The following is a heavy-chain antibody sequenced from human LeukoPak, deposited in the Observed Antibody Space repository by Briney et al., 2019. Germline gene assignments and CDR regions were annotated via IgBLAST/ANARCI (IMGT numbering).Heavy chain of an antibody. V-gene: IGHV3-53*01. CDR1: GFTVSTYY. CDR3: ARGIGYCTSTTCLLPFDY. J-gene: IGHJ4*02. CDR2: IYSGGST. D-gene: IGHD2-2*01. Sequence: PGGSLRLSCAASGFTVSTYYMTWVRQAPGKGLECVSVIYSGGSTYYADSVKGRFTVSRDNSKNTLYLQMNSLRAEDTAMYYCARGIGYCTSTTCLLPFDYWGQGTLVTASS.